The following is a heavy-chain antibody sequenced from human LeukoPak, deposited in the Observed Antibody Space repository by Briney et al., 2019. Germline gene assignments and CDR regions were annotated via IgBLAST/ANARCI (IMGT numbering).Heavy chain of an antibody. D-gene: IGHD3-22*01. Sequence: GGSLRLSCAASGFTFSSYSMNWVRQAPGKGLEWVSSISSSSSYIYYADSVRGRFTISRDNAKNSLYLHMNSLRAEDTAVYYCARYYDSSGYYDYWGQGTLVSVSS. CDR1: GFTFSSYS. CDR3: ARYYDSSGYYDY. V-gene: IGHV3-21*01. CDR2: ISSSSSYI. J-gene: IGHJ4*02.